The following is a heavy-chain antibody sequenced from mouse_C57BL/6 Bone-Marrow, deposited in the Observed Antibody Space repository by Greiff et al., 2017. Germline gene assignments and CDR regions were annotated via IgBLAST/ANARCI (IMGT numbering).Heavy chain of an antibody. J-gene: IGHJ4*01. CDR1: GYTFTDYN. V-gene: IGHV1-22*01. Sequence: VQLQQSGPELVKPGASVKMSCKASGYTFTDYNMHWVKQSHGKSLEWIGYINPNNGGTSYNQKFKGKATLTVNKSSSTAYMELRSLTSEDSAVYYCARNYYSNYRYAMDYWGQGTSVTVSS. CDR3: ARNYYSNYRYAMDY. D-gene: IGHD2-5*01. CDR2: INPNNGGT.